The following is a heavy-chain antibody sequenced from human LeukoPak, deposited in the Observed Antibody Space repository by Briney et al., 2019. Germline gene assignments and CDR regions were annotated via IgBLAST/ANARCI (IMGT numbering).Heavy chain of an antibody. CDR3: ARDARVDDYDILTGWDY. J-gene: IGHJ4*02. CDR2: IIPIFGTA. Sequence: ASVKVSCKASGGTFSSYAISWVRQAPGQGLEWMGGIIPIFGTANYAQKFQGRVTITADESTSTAYMELSSLRSEDTAVYYCARDARVDDYDILTGWDYWGQGTLVTVSS. V-gene: IGHV1-69*13. CDR1: GGTFSSYA. D-gene: IGHD3-9*01.